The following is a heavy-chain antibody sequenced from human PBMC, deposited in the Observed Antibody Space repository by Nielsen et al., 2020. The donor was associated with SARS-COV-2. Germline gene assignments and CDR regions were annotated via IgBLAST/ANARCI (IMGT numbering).Heavy chain of an antibody. CDR3: ARAENYGSGSYGSGYYYMDV. J-gene: IGHJ6*03. CDR1: GGTFSSYA. D-gene: IGHD3-10*01. V-gene: IGHV1-69*13. Sequence: SVKVSCKASGGTFSSYAISWVRQAPGQGLEWMGGTIPIFGTANYAQKFQGRVTITADESTSTAYMELSSLRSEDTAVYYCARAENYGSGSYGSGYYYMDVWGKGTTVTVSS. CDR2: TIPIFGTA.